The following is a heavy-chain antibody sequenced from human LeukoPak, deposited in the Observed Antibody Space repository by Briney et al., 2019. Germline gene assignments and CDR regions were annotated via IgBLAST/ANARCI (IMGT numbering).Heavy chain of an antibody. J-gene: IGHJ5*02. CDR2: ISYDGSNK. CDR1: GFTFSSYA. CDR3: ARASGSYLSYNWFDP. Sequence: GGSLKLSCAASGFTFSSYAMHWVRQAPGKGLEWVAVISYDGSNKYYADSVKGRFTISRDNSKNTLYLQMNSLRAEDTAVYYCARASGSYLSYNWFDPWGQGTLVTVSS. V-gene: IGHV3-30-3*01. D-gene: IGHD1-26*01.